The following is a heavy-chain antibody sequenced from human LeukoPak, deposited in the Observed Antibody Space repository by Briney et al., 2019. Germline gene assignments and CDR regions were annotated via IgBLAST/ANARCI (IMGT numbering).Heavy chain of an antibody. Sequence: PSETLSLTCTVSGGSISSYYWSWIRQPPGKGLEWIGYIYSSGSTNYSPSLKSRVTISVDTSKNHFSLELNSVTAADTAVYFCARSAGTRASFDYWGQGTLVTVSS. V-gene: IGHV4-59*01. CDR3: ARSAGTRASFDY. CDR2: IYSSGST. CDR1: GGSISSYY. J-gene: IGHJ4*02.